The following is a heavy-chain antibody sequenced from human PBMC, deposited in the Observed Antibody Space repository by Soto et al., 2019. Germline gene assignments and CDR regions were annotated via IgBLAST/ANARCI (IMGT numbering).Heavy chain of an antibody. CDR1: GGSISSGGYY. Sequence: SETLSLTCTVSGGSISSGGYYWSWIRQHPGKGLEWIGYIYYSGSTYYNPSLKSRVTISVDTSKNQFSLKLSSVTAADTAVYYCARGPASRDFWSGYYYYYYYGMDVWGQGTKVTVSS. CDR2: IYYSGST. J-gene: IGHJ6*02. CDR3: ARGPASRDFWSGYYYYYYYGMDV. D-gene: IGHD3-3*01. V-gene: IGHV4-31*03.